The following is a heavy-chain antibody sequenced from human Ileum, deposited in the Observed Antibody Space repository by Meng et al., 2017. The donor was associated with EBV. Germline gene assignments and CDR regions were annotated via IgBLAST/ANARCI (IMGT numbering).Heavy chain of an antibody. CDR2: IYYDDDQ. CDR3: AHNPSVEDFFDY. CDR1: EFSLSTNGVG. Sequence: IYLKESEPTLVNTTHTLTLTFSFSEFSLSTNGVGVCWIRQTPGKALEWLALIYYDDDQRYIPSLKPRLTITRVTSKSPVVLAMTNMDPVDTATYYCAHNPSVEDFFDYWGQGTLVTVSS. D-gene: IGHD4-23*01. J-gene: IGHJ4*02. V-gene: IGHV2-5*02.